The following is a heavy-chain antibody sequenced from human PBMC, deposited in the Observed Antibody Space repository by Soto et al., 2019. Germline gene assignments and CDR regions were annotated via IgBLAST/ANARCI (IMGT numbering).Heavy chain of an antibody. CDR1: GYTFTSYG. Sequence: GASVKVSCKASGYTFTSYGISWVRQAPGQGLEWMGWISAYNGYTNYAQKLQGRVTMTTDTSISTAYMELSRLRSDDTAVYYCARDRGGYYHFDLWGQGALATVS. CDR3: ARDRGGYYHFDL. CDR2: ISAYNGYT. V-gene: IGHV1-18*04. J-gene: IGHJ4*02. D-gene: IGHD3-22*01.